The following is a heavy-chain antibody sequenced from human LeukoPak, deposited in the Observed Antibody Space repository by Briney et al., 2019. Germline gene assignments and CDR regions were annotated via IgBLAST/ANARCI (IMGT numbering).Heavy chain of an antibody. V-gene: IGHV5-51*07. D-gene: IGHD6-6*01. CDR1: GYSFTSSW. J-gene: IGHJ3*02. CDR2: IYPGDSDT. CDR3: ARRRLSRSSSSSDAFDI. Sequence: GESLKISCKGSGYSFTSSWICWVHQMPGKGLEWMGTIYPGDSDTRYSPSFQGQVTISADKSISTAYLQWSSLKASDTAMYYCARRRLSRSSSSSDAFDIWGQGTMVTVSS.